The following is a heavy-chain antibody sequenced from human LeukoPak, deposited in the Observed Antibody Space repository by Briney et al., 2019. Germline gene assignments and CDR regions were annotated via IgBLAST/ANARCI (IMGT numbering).Heavy chain of an antibody. J-gene: IGHJ4*02. CDR3: ARDRAIGYCSGGSCPYYFDY. V-gene: IGHV1-3*01. Sequence: ASAKVSCKASGYTFTSYAMHWVRQAPGQRLGWMGWINAGNGNTKYSQKFQGRVTITRDTSASTAYMELSSLRSEDTAVYYCARDRAIGYCSGGSCPYYFDYWGQGTLVTVSS. CDR1: GYTFTSYA. D-gene: IGHD2-15*01. CDR2: INAGNGNT.